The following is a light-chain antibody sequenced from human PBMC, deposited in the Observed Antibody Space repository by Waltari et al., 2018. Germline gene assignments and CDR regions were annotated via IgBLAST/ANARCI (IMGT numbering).Light chain of an antibody. V-gene: IGLV2-14*01. CDR2: EVS. Sequence: QSALTQPASVSGSPGQSITISCPGTRSDVGGYNYVSWYPQHPGKAPKLMIYEVSNRPSGVSNRFSGSKSGNTASLTISGLQAEDEADYYCSSYTSSSTLVFGGGTKLTVL. CDR3: SSYTSSSTLV. J-gene: IGLJ2*01. CDR1: RSDVGGYNY.